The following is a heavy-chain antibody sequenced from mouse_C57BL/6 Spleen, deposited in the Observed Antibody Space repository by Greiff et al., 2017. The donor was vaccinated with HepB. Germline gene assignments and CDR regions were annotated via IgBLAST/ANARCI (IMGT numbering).Heavy chain of an antibody. Sequence: EVKLVESGGDLVKPGGSLKLSCAASGFTFSSYGMSWVRQTPDKRLEWVATISSGGSYTYYPDSVKGRFTISRANAKNTLYLQMSSLKSEDTAMYYCARGDLRYYGSSPYWYFDVWGTGTTVTVSS. CDR1: GFTFSSYG. V-gene: IGHV5-6*01. D-gene: IGHD1-1*01. CDR3: ARGDLRYYGSSPYWYFDV. J-gene: IGHJ1*03. CDR2: ISSGGSYT.